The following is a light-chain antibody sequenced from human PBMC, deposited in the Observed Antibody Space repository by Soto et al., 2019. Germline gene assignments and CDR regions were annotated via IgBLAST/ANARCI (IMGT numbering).Light chain of an antibody. CDR2: ATS. CDR1: QSLSKY. V-gene: IGKV1-39*01. Sequence: DIQMTQSPSSLSASVGDRVTITCRASQSLSKYLSWFQQKPGQAPKLLIYATSSLQSGVPSRFSGSGSGTDFTLTISRRQPEDVATYYCQQRDSTPPWTFGQGTKVEIK. J-gene: IGKJ1*01. CDR3: QQRDSTPPWT.